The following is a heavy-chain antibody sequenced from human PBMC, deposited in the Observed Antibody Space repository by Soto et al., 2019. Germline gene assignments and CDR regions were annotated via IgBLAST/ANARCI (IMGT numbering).Heavy chain of an antibody. V-gene: IGHV3-33*01. Sequence: GCSLRLSCASPRFTFCSYLMHWVCQVPGKGLEWLAFLWYDGSNKYYADSVKGRFTISRDNSKNTLYLQMYSLRAEDTAVYYCARDRQKTVAGILGYWGQGT. CDR3: ARDRQKTVAGILGY. D-gene: IGHD6-19*01. J-gene: IGHJ4*02. CDR2: LWYDGSNK. CDR1: RFTFCSYL.